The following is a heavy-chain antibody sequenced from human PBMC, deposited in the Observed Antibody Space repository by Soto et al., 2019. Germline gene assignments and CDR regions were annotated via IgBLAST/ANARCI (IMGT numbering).Heavy chain of an antibody. CDR2: VTTSGDPM. CDR1: GFTFSRYN. V-gene: IGHV3-48*01. J-gene: IGHJ4*02. Sequence: GGSLRLSCVASGFTFSRYNMHWVRQAPGKGLEWVAYVTTSGDPMFYADSVEGRFAISRDVAKNTLYLQMNSLRAEDAAIYYCAKTSGPSYPESRVFDFWGQGTRVTVSS. D-gene: IGHD3-10*01. CDR3: AKTSGPSYPESRVFDF.